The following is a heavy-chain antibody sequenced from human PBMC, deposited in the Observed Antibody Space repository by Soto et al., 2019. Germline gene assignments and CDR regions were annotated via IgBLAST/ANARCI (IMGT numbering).Heavy chain of an antibody. CDR2: IGTAGDP. V-gene: IGHV3-13*05. J-gene: IGHJ6*02. Sequence: SLRLSCAASGFTFSSYDMHWVRQATGKGLEWVSAIGTAGDPYYPGSVKGRFTISRENAKNSLYLQMNSLSAGETAVYYCAKASITMIVVVIPGYYYYYGMDVWGQGTTVTVSS. CDR1: GFTFSSYD. D-gene: IGHD3-22*01. CDR3: AKASITMIVVVIPGYYYYYGMDV.